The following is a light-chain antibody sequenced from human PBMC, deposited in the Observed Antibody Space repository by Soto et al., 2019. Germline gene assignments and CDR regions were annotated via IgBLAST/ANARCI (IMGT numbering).Light chain of an antibody. CDR2: KAS. CDR1: QSISNW. Sequence: DIQMTQSPSTLSASVGDRVTITCRASQSISNWLAWYQQRPGKAPKLLIYKASSLESGVPSRFSGSGSGTEFTLTISSLQPDAFATYYCQQYKSYWYTFGQGTRLEIK. V-gene: IGKV1-5*03. CDR3: QQYKSYWYT. J-gene: IGKJ2*01.